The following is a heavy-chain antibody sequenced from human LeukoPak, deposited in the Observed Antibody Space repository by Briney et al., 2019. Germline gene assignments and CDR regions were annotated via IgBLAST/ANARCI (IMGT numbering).Heavy chain of an antibody. CDR1: GDSISSHF. D-gene: IGHD6-6*01. Sequence: KPSETLSLTCTVSGDSISSHFWTWIRQPAGKGLEWIGRIYTSGITNNNPSLTSRVTMTVDTSKNQFSLKLTSVTAADTAVYYCARETAELGRSFDYWGQGALVTVSS. J-gene: IGHJ4*02. V-gene: IGHV4-4*07. CDR2: IYTSGIT. CDR3: ARETAELGRSFDY.